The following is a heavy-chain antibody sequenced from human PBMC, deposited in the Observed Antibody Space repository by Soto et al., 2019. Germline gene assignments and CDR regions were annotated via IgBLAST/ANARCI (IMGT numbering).Heavy chain of an antibody. CDR2: ISYDGSNK. Sequence: QVQLVESGGGVVQPGRSLRLSCAASGFTFSSYGMHWVRQAPGKGLEWVAVISYDGSNKYYADSVKGRFTISRDNSKKTLYLQMNSLRAEDTAVYYGAKDPAGCSISLARGQASCYGMDVWGQGTTVTVSS. J-gene: IGHJ6*02. CDR3: AKDPAGCSISLARGQASCYGMDV. D-gene: IGHD2-15*01. V-gene: IGHV3-30*18. CDR1: GFTFSSYG.